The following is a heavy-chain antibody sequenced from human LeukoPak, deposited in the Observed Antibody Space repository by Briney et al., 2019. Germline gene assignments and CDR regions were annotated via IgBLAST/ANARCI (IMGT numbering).Heavy chain of an antibody. V-gene: IGHV3-23*01. D-gene: IGHD5-18*01. CDR1: GFTFSSYA. J-gene: IGHJ4*02. Sequence: GGSLRLSCAASGFTFSSYAMSWVRQAPGKGLEWVSAISGSGGSTYYADSVKGRFTISRDNSKNTLYLQMNSLRAEDTAVYYCAEEIVDTAMVGGEGFDYWGQGTLVTVSS. CDR3: AEEIVDTAMVGGEGFDY. CDR2: ISGSGGST.